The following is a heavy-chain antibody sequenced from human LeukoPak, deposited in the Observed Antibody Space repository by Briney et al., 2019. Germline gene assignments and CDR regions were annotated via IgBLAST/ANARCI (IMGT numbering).Heavy chain of an antibody. CDR2: VYHDGTT. CDR1: GAYIRRHY. J-gene: IGHJ4*02. V-gene: IGHV4-59*11. CDR3: ARGSTRADDY. D-gene: IGHD2/OR15-2a*01. Sequence: SETLSLTCTLSGAYIRRHYWSWIRQPPGKGPEWIGYVYHDGTTNYNPSLKSRVAISIDTSRNQLSLKLSSMTAADTAVYYCARGSTRADDYWGQGILVTVSS.